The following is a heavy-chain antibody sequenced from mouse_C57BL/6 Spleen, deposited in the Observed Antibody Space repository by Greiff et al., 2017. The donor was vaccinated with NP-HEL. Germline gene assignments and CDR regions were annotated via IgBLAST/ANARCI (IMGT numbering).Heavy chain of an antibody. CDR3: ARIQDYGSSYDYYAMDY. CDR1: GFSLSTFGMG. J-gene: IGHJ4*01. D-gene: IGHD1-1*01. Sequence: QVTLKVSGPGILQPSQTLSLTCSFSGFSLSTFGMGVGWIRQPSGKGLEWLAHIWWDDDKYYNPALKSRLTISKDTSKNQVFLKIANVDTSDTATYYCARIQDYGSSYDYYAMDYWGQGTSVTVSS. CDR2: IWWDDDK. V-gene: IGHV8-8*01.